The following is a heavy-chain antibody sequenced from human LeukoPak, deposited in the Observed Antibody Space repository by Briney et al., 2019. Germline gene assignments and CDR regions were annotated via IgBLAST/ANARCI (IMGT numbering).Heavy chain of an antibody. J-gene: IGHJ4*02. CDR2: INHSGST. Sequence: KPSETLSLTCAVYGGSFSGYYWSWIRQPPGKGLEWIGEINHSGSTNYNPSLKSRVTISVDTSKNQFSLKLSSVTAADTAVYYCARCSDFWSGQAFDYWGQGTLVTVSS. V-gene: IGHV4-34*01. CDR3: ARCSDFWSGQAFDY. CDR1: GGSFSGYY. D-gene: IGHD3-3*01.